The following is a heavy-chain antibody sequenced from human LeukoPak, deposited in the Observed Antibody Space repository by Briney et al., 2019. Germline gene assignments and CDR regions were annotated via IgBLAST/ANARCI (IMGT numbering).Heavy chain of an antibody. V-gene: IGHV3-48*01. J-gene: IGHJ4*02. D-gene: IGHD6-6*01. CDR1: GFTFNYYT. Sequence: GGSLRFSCAASGFTFNYYTMNWVRQAPGKGLEWLSYISGGSSTIYYADSVKGRFTVSRDNAKNSLYLQMNSLRAEDTAVYYCAKYVAAHFDYWGQGTLVTVSS. CDR3: AKYVAAHFDY. CDR2: ISGGSSTI.